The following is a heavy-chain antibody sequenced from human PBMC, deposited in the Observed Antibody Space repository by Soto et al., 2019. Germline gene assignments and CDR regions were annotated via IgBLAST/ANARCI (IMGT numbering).Heavy chain of an antibody. CDR3: AKRQQHLVLGRYYGMDV. D-gene: IGHD6-13*01. Sequence: GGSLRLSCAASGFTFNNYAMNWVRQAPGKGLEWVSRIGQSGATAYYTDSVEGRFTISRDNSKNTVDLQMNSLRADDTGVYYCAKRQQHLVLGRYYGMDVWGPGTTVTVSS. CDR1: GFTFNNYA. V-gene: IGHV3-23*01. CDR2: IGQSGATA. J-gene: IGHJ6*02.